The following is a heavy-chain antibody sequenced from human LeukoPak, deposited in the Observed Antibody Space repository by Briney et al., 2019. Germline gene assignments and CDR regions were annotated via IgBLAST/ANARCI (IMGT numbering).Heavy chain of an antibody. V-gene: IGHV3-7*01. Sequence: GGSLRLSCAASGFTFDSYWMSWVRQAPRKGLEWLANIKFDGSERYYVDSVKGRFTVSRDNAMNSLYLQMNSLRADDTAVYYCARALGYRKTFLDYWGQGTRVTVSS. D-gene: IGHD6-13*01. CDR1: GFTFDSYW. J-gene: IGHJ4*02. CDR3: ARALGYRKTFLDY. CDR2: IKFDGSER.